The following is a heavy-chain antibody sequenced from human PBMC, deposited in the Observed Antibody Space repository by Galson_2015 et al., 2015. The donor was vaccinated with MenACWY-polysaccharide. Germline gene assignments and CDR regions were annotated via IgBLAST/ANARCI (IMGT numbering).Heavy chain of an antibody. CDR3: TKAGAKYCRGSSCYFNWFDP. Sequence: SLRLSCAASGFTFSDYYVHWIRQAPGKGLEWVSYISDSGSAIYFADSVKGRFIISRDNAKNSLYLQMNSLRAEDTAVYYCTKAGAKYCRGSSCYFNWFDPWGQGTLVTVSS. CDR2: ISDSGSAI. D-gene: IGHD2-15*01. V-gene: IGHV3-11*04. CDR1: GFTFSDYY. J-gene: IGHJ5*02.